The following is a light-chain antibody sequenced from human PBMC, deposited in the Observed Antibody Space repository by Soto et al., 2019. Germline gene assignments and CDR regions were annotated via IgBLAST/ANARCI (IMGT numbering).Light chain of an antibody. J-gene: IGLJ3*02. CDR1: SSNIGSNS. CDR2: RNN. CDR3: AAWDDSLDGGV. Sequence: QSVLTQPPSASGTPGQRVTISCSGSSSNIGSNSVNWYRQLPGTAPKLLIYRNNQRPSGVPDRFSCSKSGTSASLAISGLQSEDEADYYCAAWDDSLDGGVFGGGTKLTVL. V-gene: IGLV1-44*01.